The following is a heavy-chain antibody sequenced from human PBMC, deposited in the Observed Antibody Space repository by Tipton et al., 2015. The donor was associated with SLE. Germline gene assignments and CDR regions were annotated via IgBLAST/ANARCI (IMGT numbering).Heavy chain of an antibody. CDR3: ARDRGRDFVFDY. D-gene: IGHD3-10*01. V-gene: IGHV4-4*07. J-gene: IGHJ4*02. Sequence: TLSLTCTVSDGSISSYYWSWIRQPPGKGLEWIGRMYGSGSPTHYNPSLESRVTMSVDTSQQQFSLKLTSVTAADTAVYYCARDRGRDFVFDYWGQGTLFTVSS. CDR2: MYGSGSPT. CDR1: DGSISSYY.